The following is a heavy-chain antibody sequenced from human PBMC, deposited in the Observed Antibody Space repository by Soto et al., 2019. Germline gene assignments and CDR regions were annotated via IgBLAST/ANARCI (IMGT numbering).Heavy chain of an antibody. CDR1: GGTFSSYA. J-gene: IGHJ6*02. D-gene: IGHD2-2*02. CDR2: IIPIFGTA. V-gene: IGHV1-69*01. CDR3: ARADIVVVPAAIHYYGMDV. Sequence: QVQLVQSGAEVKKPGSSVKVSCKASGGTFSSYAISWVRQAPGQGLEWMGGIIPIFGTANYAQKFQGRFTITADESTSTAYMELSSLRSEDTDLYYCARADIVVVPAAIHYYGMDVWGQGTTVTVSS.